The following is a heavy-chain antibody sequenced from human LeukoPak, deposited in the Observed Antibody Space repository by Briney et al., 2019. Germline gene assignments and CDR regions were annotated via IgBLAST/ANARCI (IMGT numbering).Heavy chain of an antibody. D-gene: IGHD4-11*01. CDR2: ISGSGGST. CDR3: AKDLDPVNTVTTSY. CDR1: GFTFSSYA. Sequence: PGGSLRLSCAASGFTFSSYAMRWVRQAPGKGLEWVSAISGSGGSTYYADSVKGRFTISRDNSKNTPYLQMNSLRAEDTAVYYCAKDLDPVNTVTTSYWGQGTLVTVSS. J-gene: IGHJ4*02. V-gene: IGHV3-23*01.